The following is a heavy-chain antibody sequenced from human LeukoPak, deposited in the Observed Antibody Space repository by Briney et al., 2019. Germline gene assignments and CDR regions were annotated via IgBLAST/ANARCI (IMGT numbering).Heavy chain of an antibody. V-gene: IGHV1-18*01. Sequence: ASVKVSCKASGYTFTSYGISWVRQAPGQGLEWMGWISAYNGNTNYAQNLQGRVTMATDTSTSTVYMELRNLRSGDTAVYYCARDYGFQLTSYYFDYWGQGTLVTVSS. CDR3: ARDYGFQLTSYYFDY. CDR2: ISAYNGNT. CDR1: GYTFTSYG. J-gene: IGHJ4*02. D-gene: IGHD3-3*01.